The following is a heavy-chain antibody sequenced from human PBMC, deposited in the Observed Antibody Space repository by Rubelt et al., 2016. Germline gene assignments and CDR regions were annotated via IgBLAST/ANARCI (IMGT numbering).Heavy chain of an antibody. Sequence: WVRQAPGQRLEWMGWFNAGNGNTKYSKKFKGRVTIPRDTSASTAYRELGSLRSEDTAVDYCARGKRITIFNYYYYGMDVWGQGTTVTVSS. CDR2: FNAGNGNT. CDR3: ARGKRITIFNYYYYGMDV. V-gene: IGHV1-3*01. D-gene: IGHD3-9*01. J-gene: IGHJ6*02.